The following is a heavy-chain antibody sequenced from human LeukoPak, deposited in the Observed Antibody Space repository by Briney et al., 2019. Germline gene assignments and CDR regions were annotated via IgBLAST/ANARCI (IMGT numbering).Heavy chain of an antibody. Sequence: PGGSLRLSCAASGFTVSSNYMSWVRQAPGKGLEWVSVIYSGGSTYYADSVKGRFTISRDNSKNTLYLQMNSLRAEETAMYYCARGRRITIFGVIIDRYFDYWGQGTLVTVSS. CDR1: GFTVSSNY. CDR2: IYSGGST. J-gene: IGHJ4*02. V-gene: IGHV3-53*01. D-gene: IGHD3-3*01. CDR3: ARGRRITIFGVIIDRYFDY.